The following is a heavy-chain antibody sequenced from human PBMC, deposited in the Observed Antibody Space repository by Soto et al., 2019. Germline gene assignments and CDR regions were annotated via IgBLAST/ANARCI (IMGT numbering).Heavy chain of an antibody. V-gene: IGHV3-30*18. CDR2: ISYDGSNK. CDR3: AKELYGDYYTLGDAFDI. J-gene: IGHJ3*02. Sequence: QVQLVESGGGVVQPGRSLRLSCAASGFTFSSYGMHWVRQAPGKGLEWVAVISYDGSNKYYADSVKGRFTISRDNSKNTLYLQMNSLRAEDTAVYYYAKELYGDYYTLGDAFDIWGQGTMVTVSS. D-gene: IGHD4-17*01. CDR1: GFTFSSYG.